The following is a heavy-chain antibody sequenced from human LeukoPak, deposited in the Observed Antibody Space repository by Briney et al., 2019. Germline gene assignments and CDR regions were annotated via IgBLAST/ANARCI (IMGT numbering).Heavy chain of an antibody. CDR1: GGSFSAYY. V-gene: IGHV4-34*01. Sequence: SETLSLTCAVSGGSFSAYYWSLIRQPPGKGLEWIGEINHSGSINYNPSLKSRVTISIDTSKNQFSLKLNSVTAADTALYYCARGSRVAVSGSRPFDPWGQGTLVTVSS. CDR3: ARGSRVAVSGSRPFDP. CDR2: INHSGSI. D-gene: IGHD6-13*01. J-gene: IGHJ5*02.